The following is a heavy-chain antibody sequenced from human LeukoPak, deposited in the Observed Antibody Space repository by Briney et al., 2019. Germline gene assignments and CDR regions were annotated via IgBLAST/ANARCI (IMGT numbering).Heavy chain of an antibody. V-gene: IGHV1-58*02. CDR3: AALVDYYDSSGYYVDY. CDR1: GSTFTRSA. Sequence: SVKVSCKASGSTFTRSAMQWVRQARGQRLEWIGWIVVGSGNTNYAQKFQERVTISRDMSTSTAYMELSSLRSEDTAVYYCAALVDYYDSSGYYVDYWGQGTLVTVSS. CDR2: IVVGSGNT. D-gene: IGHD3-22*01. J-gene: IGHJ4*02.